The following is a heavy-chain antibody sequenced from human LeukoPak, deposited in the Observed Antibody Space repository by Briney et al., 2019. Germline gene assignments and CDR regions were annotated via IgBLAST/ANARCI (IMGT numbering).Heavy chain of an antibody. CDR3: ARSGYSYGYYYYGMDV. CDR1: GGSLSSYY. D-gene: IGHD5-18*01. V-gene: IGHV4-59*01. Sequence: SETLSLTCTDSGGSLSSYYWSWIRQPPGKGLEWIGYIDYSGSCSYTPSLKSRVSISVDTSKKQFSLKLSSVTAADTAVYYCARSGYSYGYYYYGMDVWGEGTTDTV. J-gene: IGHJ6*02. CDR2: IDYSGSC.